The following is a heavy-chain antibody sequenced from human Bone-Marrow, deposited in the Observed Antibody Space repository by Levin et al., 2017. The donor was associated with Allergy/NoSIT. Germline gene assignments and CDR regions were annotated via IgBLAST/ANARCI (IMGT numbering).Heavy chain of an antibody. CDR3: TTGAARISALQH. D-gene: IGHD6-13*01. CDR2: ISGSSSHI. J-gene: IGHJ1*01. CDR1: GFPFNTYS. V-gene: IGHV3-21*01. Sequence: AGGSLRLSCAASGFPFNTYSMNWVRQAPGKGLEWVSSISGSSSHIFYGDSAKGRFTISRDNAKNSVYLQMNSLRAEDTAVYYCTTGAARISALQHWGQGTLVTVSS.